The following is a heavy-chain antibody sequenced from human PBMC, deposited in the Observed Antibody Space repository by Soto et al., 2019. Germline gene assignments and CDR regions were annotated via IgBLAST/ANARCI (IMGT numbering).Heavy chain of an antibody. D-gene: IGHD5-18*01. CDR1: GFTFSSYG. CDR3: AREKGYSYGYSGYYFDY. V-gene: IGHV3-30*19. Sequence: GGSLRLSCAASGFTFSSYGMHWVRQAPGKGLEWVAVIWYDGSNKYYADSVKGRFTISRDNSKNTLYLQMNSLRAEDTAVYYCAREKGYSYGYSGYYFDYWGQGTLVTVSS. CDR2: IWYDGSNK. J-gene: IGHJ4*02.